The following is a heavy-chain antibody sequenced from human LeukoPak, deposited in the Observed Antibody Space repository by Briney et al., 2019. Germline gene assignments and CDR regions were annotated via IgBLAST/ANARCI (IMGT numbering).Heavy chain of an antibody. CDR2: IYYSGST. CDR1: GGSISSGGYY. Sequence: SQTLSLTCTVSGGSISSGGYYWSWIRQHPGKGLEWIGYIYYSGSTYYNPSLKSRVTISVDTSKNQFSLKLSSVTAADTAVYYCARGPGIAAAATYWGQGTLVIVSS. J-gene: IGHJ4*02. CDR3: ARGPGIAAAATY. V-gene: IGHV4-31*03. D-gene: IGHD6-13*01.